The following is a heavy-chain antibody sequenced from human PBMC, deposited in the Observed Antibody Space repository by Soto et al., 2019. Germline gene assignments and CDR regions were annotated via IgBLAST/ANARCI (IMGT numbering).Heavy chain of an antibody. CDR1: GYSIRSSNW. V-gene: IGHV4-28*01. CDR2: IYYSGTT. D-gene: IGHD1-26*01. CDR3: ERREIQGPIDY. Sequence: PSETLSLTCAVSGYSIRSSNWWGWIRQPPGKGLEWIGYIYYSGTTYYNPSLKSRVTMSVDTSKNQFSLKLTSVTAVDTAVYYCERREIQGPIDYWGQGTLVTVS. J-gene: IGHJ4*02.